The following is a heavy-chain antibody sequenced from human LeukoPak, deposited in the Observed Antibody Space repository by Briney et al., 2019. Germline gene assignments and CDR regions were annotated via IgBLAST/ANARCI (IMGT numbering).Heavy chain of an antibody. CDR3: ATRVMIPMTTRGAFDI. Sequence: GGSLRLSCAASGFTFSSYAMNWVRLAPGKGLEWVSGIRGNGVNTYYADSVKGRFTISRDNSRHTLYLQMNTLRAEDTAIYYCATRVMIPMTTRGAFDIWGQGTTVTVSS. CDR1: GFTFSSYA. CDR2: IRGNGVNT. J-gene: IGHJ3*02. V-gene: IGHV3-23*01. D-gene: IGHD3-16*01.